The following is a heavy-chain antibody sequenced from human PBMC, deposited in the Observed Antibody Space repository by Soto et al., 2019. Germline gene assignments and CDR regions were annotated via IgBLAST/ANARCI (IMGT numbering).Heavy chain of an antibody. CDR3: AKMVRGVLAAYYYYYYMDV. Sequence: QVQLVQSGAEVKKPGASVKVSCKASGYTFTSYDINWVRQATGQGLEWMGWMNPNSGNTGYAQKFQGRVTMTRNTSISTAYMELSSLRSEDTAVYYCAKMVRGVLAAYYYYYYMDVWGKGTTVTVSS. CDR2: MNPNSGNT. J-gene: IGHJ6*03. V-gene: IGHV1-8*01. D-gene: IGHD3-10*01. CDR1: GYTFTSYD.